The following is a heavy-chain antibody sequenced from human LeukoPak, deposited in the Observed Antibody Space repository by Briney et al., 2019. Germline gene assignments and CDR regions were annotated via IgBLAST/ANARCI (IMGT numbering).Heavy chain of an antibody. D-gene: IGHD5-12*01. CDR3: AGIPDDNGYPYYFDY. CDR2: VHTTGST. Sequence: SETLSLTCIVSGGSINRHFWSWIRQPAGKGLEWLGRVHTTGSTNYNPSLKSRVTMSIDTSKNQVSLKMSSVTAADTAVYYRAGIPDDNGYPYYFDYWGQGTLVTVSS. J-gene: IGHJ4*02. CDR1: GGSINRHF. V-gene: IGHV4-4*07.